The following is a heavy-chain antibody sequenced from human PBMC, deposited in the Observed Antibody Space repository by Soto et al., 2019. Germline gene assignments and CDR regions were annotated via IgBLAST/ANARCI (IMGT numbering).Heavy chain of an antibody. CDR3: AKTQGYFDY. CDR1: GFTFSNYA. J-gene: IGHJ4*02. Sequence: PGGSLRLSCAASGFTFSNYAMTWVRQAPGRGLKWVSVITGTSGTSDYADSVKGRFTISRDNSKNTLYLQMNSLRAEDTAIYHCAKTQGYFDYWGQGTLFTV. V-gene: IGHV3-23*01. CDR2: ITGTSGTS.